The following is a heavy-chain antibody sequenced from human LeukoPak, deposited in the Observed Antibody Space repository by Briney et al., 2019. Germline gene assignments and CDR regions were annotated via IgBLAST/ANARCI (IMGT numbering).Heavy chain of an antibody. J-gene: IGHJ6*03. CDR1: GFTFSSYA. Sequence: GGSLRLSCAASGFTFSSYAMHWVRQAPGKGLEWVAVISYDGSNKYYADSVKGRFTISRDNSKNTLYLRMNSLRAEDTAVYYCARAGYCSGGSCMGGYMDVWGKGTTVTVSS. CDR2: ISYDGSNK. CDR3: ARAGYCSGGSCMGGYMDV. D-gene: IGHD2-15*01. V-gene: IGHV3-30*04.